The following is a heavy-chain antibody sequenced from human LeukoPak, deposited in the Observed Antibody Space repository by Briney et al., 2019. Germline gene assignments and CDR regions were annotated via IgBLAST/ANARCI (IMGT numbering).Heavy chain of an antibody. CDR3: ARSDHYYGSGSYLEDNWFDP. CDR1: RYSFTTYW. CDR2: IYPGDSDT. Sequence: GESLKISCKGSRYSFTTYWIGWVRQMPGKGLEWMGIIYPGDSDTRYSPSFQGQVTISADTSISTAYLQWSSLKASDTAMYYCARSDHYYGSGSYLEDNWFDPWGQGTLVTVSS. D-gene: IGHD3-10*01. J-gene: IGHJ5*02. V-gene: IGHV5-51*01.